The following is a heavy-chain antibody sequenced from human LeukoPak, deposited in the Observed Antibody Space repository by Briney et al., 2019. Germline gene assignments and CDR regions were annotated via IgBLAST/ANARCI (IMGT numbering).Heavy chain of an antibody. CDR1: GFTFSSYD. Sequence: PGGSLRLSCAASGFTFSSYDMHWVRQAPGKGLEWVAVISYDGRNKYYADSVKGRFTISRDNSKNTLYLQMNSLRAEDTALYYCANKGSSGWRFDYWGQGTLVTASS. J-gene: IGHJ4*02. D-gene: IGHD6-19*01. V-gene: IGHV3-30*18. CDR2: ISYDGRNK. CDR3: ANKGSSGWRFDY.